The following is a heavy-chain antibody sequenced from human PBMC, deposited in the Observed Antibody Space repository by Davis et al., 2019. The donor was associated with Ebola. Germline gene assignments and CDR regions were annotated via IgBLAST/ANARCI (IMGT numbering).Heavy chain of an antibody. J-gene: IGHJ4*02. V-gene: IGHV1-18*04. CDR3: ARVSVYYYGSGKCPLFDY. CDR2: ISAYNGHT. Sequence: AASVKVSCRASNYTLSSYGISWVRQAPGQGLEWMGWISAYNGHTNYAQRPQGRVTMTTDTSTSTADMELRSLRSDDTAVYYCARVSVYYYGSGKCPLFDYWGQGTLVTVSS. D-gene: IGHD3-10*01. CDR1: NYTLSSYG.